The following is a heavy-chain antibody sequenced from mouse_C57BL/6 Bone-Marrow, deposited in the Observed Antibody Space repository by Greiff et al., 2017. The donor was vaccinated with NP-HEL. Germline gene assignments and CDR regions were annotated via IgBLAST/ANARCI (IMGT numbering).Heavy chain of an antibody. Sequence: LQESGAELVKPGASVKLSCKASGYTFTSYWMHWVKQRPGRGLEWIGRIDPNSGGTKYNEKFKSKATLTVDKPSSTAYMQLSSLTSEDSAVYYCAGTYYGSSYSWFAYWGQGTLVTVSA. J-gene: IGHJ3*01. CDR2: IDPNSGGT. V-gene: IGHV1-72*01. CDR3: AGTYYGSSYSWFAY. D-gene: IGHD1-1*01. CDR1: GYTFTSYW.